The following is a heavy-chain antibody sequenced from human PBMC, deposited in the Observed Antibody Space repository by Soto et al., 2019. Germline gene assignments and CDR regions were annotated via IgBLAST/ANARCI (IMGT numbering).Heavy chain of an antibody. CDR2: ISGSGTTT. V-gene: IGHV3-23*01. J-gene: IGHJ5*02. Sequence: GESLKISCVASEFSFGSYAMIWVRQAPGKGLEWVSGISGSGTTTYYADPVKGRFSISRDNAKNTLYLQMKRLRAEDTAVYYCAKGGFGEYSIPPDWLDPWGQGTLVTVSS. CDR3: AKGGFGEYSIPPDWLDP. CDR1: EFSFGSYA. D-gene: IGHD6-6*01.